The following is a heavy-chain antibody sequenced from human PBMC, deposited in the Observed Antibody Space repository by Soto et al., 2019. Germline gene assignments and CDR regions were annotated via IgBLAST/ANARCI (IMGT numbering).Heavy chain of an antibody. CDR3: ARVSRGGSDRDAFDI. Sequence: PSEPLSLTCTVPGGYISSGGYYWGWIRKHPGKGLEWIGYIYYSGSTYYNPSLKSRVTISVDTSKNQFSLRLSSVTAADTAVYYCARVSRGGSDRDAFDIWGQGTMVTVSS. J-gene: IGHJ3*02. CDR1: GGYISSGGYY. D-gene: IGHD2-15*01. CDR2: IYYSGST. V-gene: IGHV4-31*03.